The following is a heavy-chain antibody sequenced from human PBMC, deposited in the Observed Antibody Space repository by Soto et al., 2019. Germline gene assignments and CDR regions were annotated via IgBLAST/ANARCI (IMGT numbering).Heavy chain of an antibody. D-gene: IGHD5-12*01. CDR3: ARTDIVATSNYYYGMDV. J-gene: IGHJ6*02. CDR2: ISSSGSTI. V-gene: IGHV3-11*01. Sequence: GGSLRLSCAASGFTFSDYYMSWIRQAPGKGLEWVSYISSSGSTIYYADSVKGRFTISRDNAKNSLYLQMNSLRAEDTAVYYCARTDIVATSNYYYGMDVWGQGTTVTV. CDR1: GFTFSDYY.